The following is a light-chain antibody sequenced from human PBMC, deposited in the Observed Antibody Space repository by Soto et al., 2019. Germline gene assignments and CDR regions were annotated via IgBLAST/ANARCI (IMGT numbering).Light chain of an antibody. CDR3: QQYNRYAVT. CDR2: DAS. J-gene: IGKJ1*01. V-gene: IGKV1-5*01. CDR1: QSISSW. Sequence: DFQMTQSPSTLSASAGDGVTITCRASQSISSWLARYQPKPGKAPKLLIYDASTLQSGVPSRFSASGSGTEFALTISGLQPDDFAVYYCQQYNRYAVTFGQGTKVDIK.